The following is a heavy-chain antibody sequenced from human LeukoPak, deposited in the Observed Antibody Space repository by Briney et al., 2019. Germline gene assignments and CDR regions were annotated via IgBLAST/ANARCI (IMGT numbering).Heavy chain of an antibody. V-gene: IGHV4-4*07. CDR1: VRSIRSYY. J-gene: IGHJ3*02. D-gene: IGHD2-2*01. CDR2: IYTSGST. Sequence: ASETLSLTCTVSVRSIRSYYWSCIRRPAGKGLEWIVRIYTSGSTNYNPSPNSRVTISADTSNNQYSLKLSPVTAADTAVYYCASRTFYCSSTSCYDAFDIWGQGTMVTVSS. CDR3: ASRTFYCSSTSCYDAFDI.